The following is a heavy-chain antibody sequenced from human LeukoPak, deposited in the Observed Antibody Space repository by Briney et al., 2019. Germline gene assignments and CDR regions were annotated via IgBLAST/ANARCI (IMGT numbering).Heavy chain of an antibody. V-gene: IGHV3-23*01. CDR3: AKGRNLYYYSSMDV. CDR1: GFTFSSYG. CDR2: IRGSGGTT. J-gene: IGHJ6*02. Sequence: PGGSLRLSCTASGFTFSSYGMCWVRQAPGKGLEWVSAIRGSGGTTYYADSVKGRFTSSRDNSKNTLYLQMNSLRAEDTAVYYCAKGRNLYYYSSMDVWGQGTTVTVSS.